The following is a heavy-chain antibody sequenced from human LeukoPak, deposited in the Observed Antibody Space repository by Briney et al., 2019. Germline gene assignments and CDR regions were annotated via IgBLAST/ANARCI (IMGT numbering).Heavy chain of an antibody. D-gene: IGHD4-11*01. J-gene: IGHJ5*02. CDR2: ISNYFGVT. CDR1: GFRFTSFG. Sequence: ASVKVSCKASGFRFTSFGVSWVRQAPGQGLEWMGWISNYFGVTHYAEKFEDRVTMTMDTSTTTAYMELRSLRYDDTAVYYCARDSDYSGNGNGDWFDHWGQGTVVTVSS. V-gene: IGHV1-18*04. CDR3: ARDSDYSGNGNGDWFDH.